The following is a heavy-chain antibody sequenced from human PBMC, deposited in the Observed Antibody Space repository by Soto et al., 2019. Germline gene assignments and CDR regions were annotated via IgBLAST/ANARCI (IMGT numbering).Heavy chain of an antibody. D-gene: IGHD6-6*01. CDR3: ARLPASSIAARPHYYYYGMDV. V-gene: IGHV5-51*01. J-gene: IGHJ6*02. CDR1: GYSFTSYR. Sequence: PGESLKISCKGSGYSFTSYRIGWVRQMPGKGLEWMGIIYPGDSDTRYSPSFQGQVTISADKSISTAYLQWSSLKASDTAMYYCARLPASSIAARPHYYYYGMDVWGQGTTVTVSS. CDR2: IYPGDSDT.